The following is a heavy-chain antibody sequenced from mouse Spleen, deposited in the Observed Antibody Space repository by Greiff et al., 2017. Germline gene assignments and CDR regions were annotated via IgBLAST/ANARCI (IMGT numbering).Heavy chain of an antibody. CDR3: ARGVMRYDYDGDY. D-gene: IGHD2-4*01. CDR1: GYTFTSYW. Sequence: VQLQQPGAELVKPGASVKMSCKASGYTFTSYWITWVKQRPGQGLEWIGDIYPGSGSTNYNEKFKSKATLTVDTSSSTAYMQLSSLTSEDSAVYYCARGVMRYDYDGDYWGQGTTLTVSS. CDR2: IYPGSGST. V-gene: IGHV1-55*01. J-gene: IGHJ2*01.